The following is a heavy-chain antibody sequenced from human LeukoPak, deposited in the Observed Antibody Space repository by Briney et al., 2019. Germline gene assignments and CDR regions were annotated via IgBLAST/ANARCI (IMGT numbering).Heavy chain of an antibody. CDR1: GFTFSSYS. CDR2: ISSSSSTI. Sequence: PGGSLRLSCAASGFTFSSYSMNWVRQAPGKGLEWVSYISSSSSTIYYADSVKGRFTISRDNAKNSLYLQMNSLRAEDTAVYYCARGGNSGYDVSGIDYWGQGTLVTVSS. CDR3: ARGGNSGYDVSGIDY. J-gene: IGHJ4*02. V-gene: IGHV3-48*01. D-gene: IGHD5-12*01.